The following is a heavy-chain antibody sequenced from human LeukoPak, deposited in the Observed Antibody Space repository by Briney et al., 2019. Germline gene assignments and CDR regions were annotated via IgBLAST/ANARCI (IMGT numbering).Heavy chain of an antibody. Sequence: PGGSLRLSCAASGFTFSSYSMNWVRQAPGKGLEWVSSISSSSSYIYYADSVKGRFTISRDNAKNSLYLQMNSLRAEDTAVYYCARDGVGGYSGYDYRGDYWGQGTLVTVSS. D-gene: IGHD5-12*01. CDR3: ARDGVGGYSGYDYRGDY. J-gene: IGHJ4*02. CDR2: ISSSSSYI. V-gene: IGHV3-21*01. CDR1: GFTFSSYS.